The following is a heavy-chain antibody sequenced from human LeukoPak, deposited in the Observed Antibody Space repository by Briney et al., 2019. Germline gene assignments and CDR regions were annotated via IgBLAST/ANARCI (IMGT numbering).Heavy chain of an antibody. J-gene: IGHJ4*02. Sequence: SQTLSLTCAISGDSVSSNGAAWNWIRQSPSRGLEWLGRTYYRSTWNNDYAVSVKSRVTINPDASKNHFSLQLDSLTPEDTAVYYCARYSGSYSGFDYWGQGTLVTVSS. CDR3: ARYSGSYSGFDY. V-gene: IGHV6-1*01. CDR1: GDSVSSNGAA. D-gene: IGHD1-26*01. CDR2: TYYRSTWNN.